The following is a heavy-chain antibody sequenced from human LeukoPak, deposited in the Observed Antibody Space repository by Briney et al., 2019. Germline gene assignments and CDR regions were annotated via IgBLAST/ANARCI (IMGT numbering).Heavy chain of an antibody. CDR3: AKDRDTTGYEH. CDR1: GFTFEDYA. CDR2: VTGDGSST. D-gene: IGHD3-9*01. Sequence: GGSLRLSCAASGFTFEDYAMHWVRQAPGKGLEWVSFVTGDGSSTYYADSVKGRFTISRDNSKNSLYPQMNSLKIEDTALYYCAKDRDTTGYEHWGQGTLVTVSS. V-gene: IGHV3-43*02. J-gene: IGHJ1*01.